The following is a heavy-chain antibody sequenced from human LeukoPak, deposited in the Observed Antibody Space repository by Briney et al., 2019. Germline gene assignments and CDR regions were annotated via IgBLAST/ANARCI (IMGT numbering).Heavy chain of an antibody. J-gene: IGHJ4*02. V-gene: IGHV4-31*03. CDR1: GGSISSGGYY. D-gene: IGHD1-26*01. Sequence: SQTLSLTCTVSGGSISSGGYYWSWIRQHPGKGLEWIGYIYYSGSTYYNPSLKSRVTISVDTSKNQFSLKLSSVTAADTAVYYCARAEGVGATRIDYWGQGTLVTVSS. CDR3: ARAEGVGATRIDY. CDR2: IYYSGST.